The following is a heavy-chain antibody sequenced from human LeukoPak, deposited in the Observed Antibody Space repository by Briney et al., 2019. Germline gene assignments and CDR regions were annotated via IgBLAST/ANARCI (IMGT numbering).Heavy chain of an antibody. V-gene: IGHV1-2*02. CDR2: INPNSGGT. CDR3: ARGPSHGAFDI. CDR1: GYSFTTYW. J-gene: IGHJ3*02. Sequence: GASVKVSCKASGYSFTTYWLHWLRQAPGQGLEWMGWINPNSGGTYYAQIFQGRVTMTRDTSISTAYMELSRLKSDDTAVYYCARGPSHGAFDIWGQGTMVTVSS.